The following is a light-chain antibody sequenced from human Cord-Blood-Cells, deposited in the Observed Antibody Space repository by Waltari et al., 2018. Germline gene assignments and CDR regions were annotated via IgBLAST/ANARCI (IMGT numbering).Light chain of an antibody. J-gene: IGKJ4*01. CDR2: GAC. CDR3: QQYDNLPLT. CDR1: QDISNY. V-gene: IGKV1-33*01. Sequence: DIHMTQSPSSLSASVGDRVTTTCKASQDISNYLNWYKQKPEKAPKLLIYGACNLETGVPSRVSGSGSGTDFTFSIGSLQPEDIATYYCQQYDNLPLTFGGGTKVEIK.